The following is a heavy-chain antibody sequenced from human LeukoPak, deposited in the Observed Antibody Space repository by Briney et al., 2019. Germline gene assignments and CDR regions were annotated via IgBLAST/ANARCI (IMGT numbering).Heavy chain of an antibody. CDR1: GFTFSSYW. J-gene: IGHJ6*03. V-gene: IGHV3-7*01. Sequence: GGSLRLSCAASGFTFSSYWMSWVRQAPGKGLEWVANIKQDGSEKYYVDSVKGRFTISRDNAKNSLYLQMNSLRVEDTAVYYCAAGGGWDPSFGVVTHIDAWGKGTTVVVS. D-gene: IGHD3-3*01. CDR3: AAGGGWDPSFGVVTHIDA. CDR2: IKQDGSEK.